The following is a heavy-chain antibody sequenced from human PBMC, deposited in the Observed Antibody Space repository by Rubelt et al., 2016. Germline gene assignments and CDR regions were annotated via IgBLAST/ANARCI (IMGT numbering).Heavy chain of an antibody. J-gene: IGHJ5*02. CDR2: IDPSDSYT. CDR1: GYSFTSYW. Sequence: EVQLVQSGAEVKKPGESLKISCKGSGYSFTSYWFSWVRQMPGKGLEWMGWIDPSDSYTNYSPAFQGNVTLSADKSLSTAYLHGSSLKASHTAMHYCASIPGSGSSEINWFDPWGQGTLVTVSS. D-gene: IGHD3-10*01. CDR3: ASIPGSGSSEINWFDP. V-gene: IGHV5-10-1*01.